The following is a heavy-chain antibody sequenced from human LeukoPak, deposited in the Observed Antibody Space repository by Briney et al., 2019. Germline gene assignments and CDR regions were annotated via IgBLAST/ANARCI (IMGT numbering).Heavy chain of an antibody. J-gene: IGHJ5*02. V-gene: IGHV3-11*01. CDR2: ISSSGSTI. CDR1: GFTFRDYY. CDR3: ARDASIAAAGTLWFDP. Sequence: GGSLRLSCAASGFTFRDYYMSWIRQAPGKGLEWVYYISSSGSTIYYADSVKGRFTISRDNAKNSLYLQMNSLRAEDTAVYYCARDASIAAAGTLWFDPWGQGTLVTVSS. D-gene: IGHD6-13*01.